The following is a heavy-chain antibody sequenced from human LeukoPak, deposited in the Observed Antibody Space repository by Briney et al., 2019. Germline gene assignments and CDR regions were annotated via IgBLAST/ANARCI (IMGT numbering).Heavy chain of an antibody. J-gene: IGHJ4*02. D-gene: IGHD5-18*01. CDR3: ARDSRRGYSYGYDY. CDR1: GYTVSTYG. Sequence: GASVKVSCKASGYTVSTYGVSWVRQAPGQGREWMGWINTYNVNTNYAQKFQGRVTLTTDASTSTAYMELRSLRSDDMAVYYCARDSRRGYSYGYDYWGQGTLVTLSS. V-gene: IGHV1-18*03. CDR2: INTYNVNT.